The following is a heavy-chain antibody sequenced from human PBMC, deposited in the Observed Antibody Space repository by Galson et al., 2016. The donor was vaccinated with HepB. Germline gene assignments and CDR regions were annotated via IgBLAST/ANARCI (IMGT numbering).Heavy chain of an antibody. D-gene: IGHD1-1*01. J-gene: IGHJ6*04. CDR3: ARVGPPTLNYYYYYGMDV. CDR2: IHSSGST. Sequence: SETLSLTCTVSGGSISSYYWSWIRQPPGKGLEWIGYIHSSGSTNYNPSLKSRVTISVDTPKNQFSLKLSSVTAADTAVYYCARVGPPTLNYYYYYGMDVWGKGTTVTVSS. V-gene: IGHV4-59*01. CDR1: GGSISSYY.